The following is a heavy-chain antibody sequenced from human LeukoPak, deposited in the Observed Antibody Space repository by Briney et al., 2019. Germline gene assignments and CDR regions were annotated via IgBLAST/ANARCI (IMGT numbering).Heavy chain of an antibody. J-gene: IGHJ3*02. V-gene: IGHV3-30*09. D-gene: IGHD3-22*01. CDR1: GFTFSSYA. CDR2: MSYDGSNK. CDR3: ARDELRRYYDSSGYIGAFDI. Sequence: GGSLRLSCAASGFTFSSYAMHWVRQAPGRGLEWVAVMSYDGSNKYYADSVKGRFAISRDNSKNTLYLQMNSLRAEDTAVYYCARDELRRYYDSSGYIGAFDIWGQGTMVTVSS.